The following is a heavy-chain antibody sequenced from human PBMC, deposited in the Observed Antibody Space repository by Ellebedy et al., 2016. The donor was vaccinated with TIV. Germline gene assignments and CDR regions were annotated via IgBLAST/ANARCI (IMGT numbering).Heavy chain of an antibody. V-gene: IGHV3-73*01. CDR2: IRSKAYSYAT. Sequence: PGGSLRLSCAASGFTFSGSAVHWVRQASGKGLEWVGRIRSKAYSYATAYVASVKGRFTISRDDSKNTAYLQVNSLKTEDTAVYYCTRLLVQTEDYWGQGTLVTVSS. CDR3: TRLLVQTEDY. D-gene: IGHD3-10*01. CDR1: GFTFSGSA. J-gene: IGHJ4*02.